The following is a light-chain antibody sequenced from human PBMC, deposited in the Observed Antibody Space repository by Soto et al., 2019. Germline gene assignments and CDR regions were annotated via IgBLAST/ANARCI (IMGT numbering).Light chain of an antibody. J-gene: IGLJ2*01. Sequence: QSALTQPASVSGSPGQSITISCTGTSSDIGSYNFVSWYQRHPGNPPKLIIFDVTNRPSGVSSRFSGSKSGNTASLTISGLQAEDEADYYCCSYTSTNTLAVFGGGTKLTVL. V-gene: IGLV2-14*03. CDR3: CSYTSTNTLAV. CDR2: DVT. CDR1: SSDIGSYNF.